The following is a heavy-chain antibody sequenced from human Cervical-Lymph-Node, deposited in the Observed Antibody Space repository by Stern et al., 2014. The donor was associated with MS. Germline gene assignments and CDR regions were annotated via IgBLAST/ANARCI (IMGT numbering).Heavy chain of an antibody. Sequence: VQLVQSGSELKTPGASVKVSCKASGYTLTNYPMNLVRQAPGQGLEWMGWINTNTGNSTYAQGFTGRFVFSLDTSVSTAYLHISSLKAEDTAVYYCARDYVDTAMITRSDYLDSWGQGTLVTVSS. V-gene: IGHV7-4-1*02. CDR3: ARDYVDTAMITRSDYLDS. CDR1: GYTLTNYP. D-gene: IGHD5-18*01. CDR2: INTNTGNS. J-gene: IGHJ4*02.